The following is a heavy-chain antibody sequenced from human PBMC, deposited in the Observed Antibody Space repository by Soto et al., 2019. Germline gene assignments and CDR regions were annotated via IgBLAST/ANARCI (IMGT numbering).Heavy chain of an antibody. Sequence: SETLSLTCAVYGGSFSGYYWSWIRQPPGKGLEWIGEINHSGSTNYNPSLKSRVTISVDTSKNQFSLKLSSVTAADTAVYYCARLGISSYNWYFDLWGRGTLVTVSS. CDR1: GGSFSGYY. CDR3: ARLGISSYNWYFDL. J-gene: IGHJ2*01. CDR2: INHSGST. V-gene: IGHV4-34*01. D-gene: IGHD6-6*01.